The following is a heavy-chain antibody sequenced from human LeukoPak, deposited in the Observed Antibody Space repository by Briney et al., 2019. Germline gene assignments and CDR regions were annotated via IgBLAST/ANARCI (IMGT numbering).Heavy chain of an antibody. CDR2: FYTSGST. V-gene: IGHV4-61*02. D-gene: IGHD5-24*01. CDR3: ARGRDGYNFLNRGEYYYFDY. Sequence: SETLSLTCTVSGGSISSSSYYWSWIRQPAGKGLEWIGRFYTSGSTNYNPSLKSRVTISVDTSKNQFSLKLNSVTAADTAVYYCARGRDGYNFLNRGEYYYFDYWGQGTLVTVSS. CDR1: GGSISSSSYY. J-gene: IGHJ4*02.